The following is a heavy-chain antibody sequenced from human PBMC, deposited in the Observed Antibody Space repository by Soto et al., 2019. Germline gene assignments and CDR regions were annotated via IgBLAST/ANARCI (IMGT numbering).Heavy chain of an antibody. CDR1: GFTFRLYS. J-gene: IGHJ6*02. Sequence: PGGSLRLSCAASGFTFRLYSLNWVRQAPGKGLEWVSSISDNGKYIYYADSVKGRFTISRDNAKNSLYLQMNSLRAGDTAVYYCAKARGYSYGSFGYGMDVWGQGTTVTVSS. D-gene: IGHD5-18*01. V-gene: IGHV3-21*04. CDR3: AKARGYSYGSFGYGMDV. CDR2: ISDNGKYI.